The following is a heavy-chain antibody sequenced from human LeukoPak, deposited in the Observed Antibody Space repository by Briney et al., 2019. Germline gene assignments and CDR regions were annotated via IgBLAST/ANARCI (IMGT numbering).Heavy chain of an antibody. Sequence: PGGSLRLSCAASGFTFSSYSMNWVRQAPGKGLEWVSSISSSYIYYADSVKGRFTISRDNAKNSLYLQMSSLRSEDTAVYYCATSKVVIWWFDPWGQGTLVTVSS. CDR2: ISSSYI. V-gene: IGHV3-21*04. D-gene: IGHD3-22*01. J-gene: IGHJ5*02. CDR3: ATSKVVIWWFDP. CDR1: GFTFSSYS.